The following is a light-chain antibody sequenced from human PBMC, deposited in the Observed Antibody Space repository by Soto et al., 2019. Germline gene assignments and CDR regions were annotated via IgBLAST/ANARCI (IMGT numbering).Light chain of an antibody. CDR3: AAWDDSLNGPV. V-gene: IGLV1-44*01. J-gene: IGLJ3*02. CDR2: SND. CDR1: SSNIGSNT. Sequence: QSVLTQPPSVAGTPGKRVTISCSGSSSNIGSNTVSWYPQLPGTAPKLLIYSNDQRPSGVPDRFSDSKSGTSDSLVISGLQSEDEADYYCAAWDDSLNGPVFGGGTKLTVL.